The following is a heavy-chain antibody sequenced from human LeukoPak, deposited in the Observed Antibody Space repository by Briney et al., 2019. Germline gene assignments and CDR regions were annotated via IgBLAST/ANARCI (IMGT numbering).Heavy chain of an antibody. J-gene: IGHJ4*02. Sequence: SETLSLTCTVSGGSISSYYWSWIRQPAGKGLEWIGRMYTSGSTNYNPSLKSRVTMSVDTSKNQFSLKLSSVTAADTAVYYCARLSPDGGGGTFFDFWGQGTLVTVSS. D-gene: IGHD4-23*01. CDR2: MYTSGST. CDR3: ARLSPDGGGGTFFDF. V-gene: IGHV4-4*07. CDR1: GGSISSYY.